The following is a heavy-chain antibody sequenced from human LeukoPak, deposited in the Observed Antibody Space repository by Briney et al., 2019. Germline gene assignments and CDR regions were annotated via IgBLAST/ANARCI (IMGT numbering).Heavy chain of an antibody. V-gene: IGHV4-34*01. Sequence: SETLSLTCAVYGGSFSGYYWSWIRQPPEKGLEWVGEINHSGSTKYKSSLKSRVSISIDTSKNQFSLRLSSVTAADTAVYYCARGNGGPLRPFDSWGQGILVTVSS. CDR3: ARGNGGPLRPFDS. J-gene: IGHJ4*02. CDR2: INHSGST. CDR1: GGSFSGYY. D-gene: IGHD4-23*01.